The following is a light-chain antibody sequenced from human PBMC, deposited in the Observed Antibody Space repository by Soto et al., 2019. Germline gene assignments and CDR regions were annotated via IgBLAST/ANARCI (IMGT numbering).Light chain of an antibody. J-gene: IGKJ4*01. CDR1: QSVGIH. CDR3: QQRYNWPPLT. V-gene: IGKV3-11*01. Sequence: EVVLTQSPGTLSLSPGERATLSCRASQSVGIHLAWYQQKPGRAPRNLIYEASNRATGIPARFSGSGSGTDFVLNISSLEPEDFAVYYCQQRYNWPPLTFGGGTKVEIK. CDR2: EAS.